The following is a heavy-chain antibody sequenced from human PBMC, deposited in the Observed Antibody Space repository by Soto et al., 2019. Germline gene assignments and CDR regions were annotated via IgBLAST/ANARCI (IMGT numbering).Heavy chain of an antibody. CDR2: IYPGDSDT. V-gene: IGHV5-51*01. CDR1: GYSFTKYW. Sequence: PGESLKISCKGSGYSFTKYWIGWVRQMPGKGLEWMGIIYPGDSDTRYSPSFQGQVTISADKSTSTAYLQWSSLKASDTAMYYCARSISNYHYYYGLDVWGQGTTVTVSS. J-gene: IGHJ6*02. CDR3: ARSISNYHYYYGLDV. D-gene: IGHD4-4*01.